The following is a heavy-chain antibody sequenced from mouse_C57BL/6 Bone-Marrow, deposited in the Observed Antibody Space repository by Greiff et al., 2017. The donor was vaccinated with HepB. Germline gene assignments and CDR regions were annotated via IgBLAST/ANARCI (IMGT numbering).Heavy chain of an antibody. D-gene: IGHD1-1*01. Sequence: EVKLEESGGDLVKPGGSLKLSCAASGFTFSSYGMSWVRQTPDKRLEWVATISSGGSYTYYPDSVKGRFTISRDNAKNTLYLQMSSLKSEDTAMYYCARRFTTGYFDVWGTVTTVTVSS. CDR3: ARRFTTGYFDV. V-gene: IGHV5-6*02. CDR1: GFTFSSYG. J-gene: IGHJ1*03. CDR2: ISSGGSYT.